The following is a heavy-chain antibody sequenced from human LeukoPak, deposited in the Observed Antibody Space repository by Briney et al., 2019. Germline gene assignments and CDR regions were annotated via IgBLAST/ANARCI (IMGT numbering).Heavy chain of an antibody. CDR3: ARDISYYDFFYYYYYMDV. D-gene: IGHD3-3*01. V-gene: IGHV3-11*04. J-gene: IGHJ6*03. CDR2: ISSSGSTI. Sequence: GGSPRLSCAASGFTFSDHYMSWIRQAPGKGLEWVSYISSSGSTIYYADSVKGRFTISRDNAKNSLYLQMNSLRAEDTAVYYCARDISYYDFFYYYYYMDVWGKGTTVTVSS. CDR1: GFTFSDHY.